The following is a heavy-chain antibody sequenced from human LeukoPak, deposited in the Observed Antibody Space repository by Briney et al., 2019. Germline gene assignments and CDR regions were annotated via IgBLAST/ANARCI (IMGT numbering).Heavy chain of an antibody. D-gene: IGHD5-18*01. Sequence: PGGSLRLSCAASGFSFSGSYMSWVRQPPGKGLEWVSNIYSGDLTYSPASLQARFPISRDSSDHTLNLHMNSLRAEDTAVYYCARDRGYAYGLYDAFDVWGQGTMVTVSS. CDR1: GFSFSGSY. CDR2: IYSGDLT. CDR3: ARDRGYAYGLYDAFDV. J-gene: IGHJ3*01. V-gene: IGHV3-66*01.